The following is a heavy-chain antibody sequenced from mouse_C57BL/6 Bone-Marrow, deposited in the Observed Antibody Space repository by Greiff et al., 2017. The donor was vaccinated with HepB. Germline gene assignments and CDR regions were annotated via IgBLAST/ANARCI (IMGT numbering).Heavy chain of an antibody. CDR2: ISDGGSYT. Sequence: EVQVVESGGGLVKPGGSLKLSCAASGFTFSSYAMSWVRQTPEKRLEWVATISDGGSYTYYPDNVKGRFTISRDNAKNNLYLQMSHLKSEDTAMYYCARALDSSGLYAMDYWGQGTSVTVSS. D-gene: IGHD3-2*02. J-gene: IGHJ4*01. V-gene: IGHV5-4*01. CDR1: GFTFSSYA. CDR3: ARALDSSGLYAMDY.